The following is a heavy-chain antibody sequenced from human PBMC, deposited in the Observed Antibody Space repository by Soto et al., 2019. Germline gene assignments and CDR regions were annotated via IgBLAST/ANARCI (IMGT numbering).Heavy chain of an antibody. Sequence: SLRLSCAASGFTFSSYGMHWVRQAPGKGLEWVAVISYDGSNKYYADSVEGRFTISRDNSKNTLYLQMNSLRAEDTAVYYCAKEDSSGWYSAFDYWGQGTLVTVSS. D-gene: IGHD6-19*01. J-gene: IGHJ4*02. V-gene: IGHV3-30*18. CDR1: GFTFSSYG. CDR2: ISYDGSNK. CDR3: AKEDSSGWYSAFDY.